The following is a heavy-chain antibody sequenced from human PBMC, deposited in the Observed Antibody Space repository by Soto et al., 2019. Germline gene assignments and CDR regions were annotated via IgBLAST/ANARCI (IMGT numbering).Heavy chain of an antibody. CDR3: ASLLWQWLLNH. CDR1: GSAVCGAF. D-gene: IGHD6-19*01. J-gene: IGHJ5*02. CDR2: IYGDGTT. V-gene: IGHV3-66*01. Sequence: PGGSLRLSCAVSGSAVCGAFMSWVRQAPGKGLEWVSVIYGDGTTFYADSVKGRFTISRDNSQNTLYLQMDNLRAEDTAMYYCASLLWQWLLNHWGQGTLVTVSS.